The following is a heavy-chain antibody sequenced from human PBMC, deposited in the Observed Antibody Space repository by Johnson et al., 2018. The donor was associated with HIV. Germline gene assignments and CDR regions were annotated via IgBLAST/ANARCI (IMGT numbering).Heavy chain of an antibody. CDR3: GSLGDGHQKGAFEI. CDR2: INHDVSAI. J-gene: IGHJ3*02. V-gene: IGHV3-7*01. CDR1: GFTFSPNW. Sequence: VQLVESGGGLVQPGLSLRLSCIGSGFTFSPNWMSWVRQAPGKGPEWVANINHDVSAIHYVDSVKGRFTISRDNAKRSLFLQMNSLRVEDTAVYFCGSLGDGHQKGAFEIWGHGTMVTVSS. D-gene: IGHD3-16*01.